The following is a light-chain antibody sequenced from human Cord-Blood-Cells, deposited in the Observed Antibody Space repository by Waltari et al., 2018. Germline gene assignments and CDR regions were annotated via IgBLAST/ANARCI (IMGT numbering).Light chain of an antibody. CDR3: LQHNSYPRT. CDR1: QCISNY. CDR2: AAS. Sequence: DIQMTQSPSDMSASVGDRVTITCRASQCISNYLAWFQQKPGKVPKRLIYAASSLQSGVPSMFNGSGAGTEVTLTISSLQPEDGATYYCLQHNSYPRTFGQGTKVEIK. V-gene: IGKV1-17*03. J-gene: IGKJ1*01.